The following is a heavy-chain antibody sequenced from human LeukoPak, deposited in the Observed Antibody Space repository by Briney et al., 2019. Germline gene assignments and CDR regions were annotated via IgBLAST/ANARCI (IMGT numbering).Heavy chain of an antibody. CDR2: ISGSDGST. CDR1: GFTFSSYA. Sequence: PGGSLRLSCAASGFTFSSYAMSWVRQAPGKGLEWVSGISGSDGSTYYADSVKGRFTISRDNSKNTLYLQMNSLRAEDTAVYYCARDSSTYYYGSGSYGGSVDYWGQGTLVTVSS. CDR3: ARDSSTYYYGSGSYGGSVDY. J-gene: IGHJ4*02. D-gene: IGHD3-10*01. V-gene: IGHV3-23*01.